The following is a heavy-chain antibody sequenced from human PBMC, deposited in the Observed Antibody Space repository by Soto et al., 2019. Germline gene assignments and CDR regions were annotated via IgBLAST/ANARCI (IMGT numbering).Heavy chain of an antibody. CDR2: TYYRSMWYN. Sequence: QVQLQQSGPGLVKPSQTLSLTCAISGDSVSSNSAAWNWIRQSPSRGLEWLGRTYYRSMWYNDYALAVRSRISINPDTSKNQFSLQLNSVTPEDTAVYYCARSAYSYGLPFDYWGQGTLVTVSS. J-gene: IGHJ4*02. D-gene: IGHD5-18*01. CDR1: GDSVSSNSAA. V-gene: IGHV6-1*01. CDR3: ARSAYSYGLPFDY.